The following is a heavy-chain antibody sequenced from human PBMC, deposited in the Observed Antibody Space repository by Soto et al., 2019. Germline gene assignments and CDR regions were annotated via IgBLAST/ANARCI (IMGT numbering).Heavy chain of an antibody. J-gene: IGHJ6*02. V-gene: IGHV3-33*01. CDR2: IWYDGSNK. D-gene: IGHD5-18*01. CDR3: ARDSGYSKKYGMDV. Sequence: GGSLRLSCAASGFTFSSYGMHWVRQAPGKGLEWVAVIWYDGSNKYYADSVKGRFTISRDNSKNTLYLQMNSLRAEDTAVYYCARDSGYSKKYGMDVWGQGTTVTVS. CDR1: GFTFSSYG.